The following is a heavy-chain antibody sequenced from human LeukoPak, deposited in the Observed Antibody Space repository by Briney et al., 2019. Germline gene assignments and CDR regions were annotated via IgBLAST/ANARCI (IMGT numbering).Heavy chain of an antibody. D-gene: IGHD4-17*01. J-gene: IGHJ4*02. Sequence: SVPVSCKASGYTFTSYLMHGVRQAPAQGVAWMGLINPSDGSTSYAEKCQVRVTMAKDMSTSKVYMELSSVRSEDSAVYYCAIDADDYGYYVRYYWGQGTLVTVSS. CDR1: GYTFTSYL. V-gene: IGHV1-46*01. CDR3: AIDADDYGYYVRYY. CDR2: INPSDGST.